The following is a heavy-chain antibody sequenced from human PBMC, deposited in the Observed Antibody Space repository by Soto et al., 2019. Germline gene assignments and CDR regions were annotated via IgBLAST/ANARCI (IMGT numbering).Heavy chain of an antibody. CDR3: VQDPGSVIKDKFDS. Sequence: VQLVESGGGLVQPGGSLRLSCSVSGFMFSKFFMHWVRQSPGKGLGSVSAISANGDSTYYADSVRGRFTISRDNSKNTLYLQMNDLRPEDTAIYYCVQDPGSVIKDKFDSWGQGTPVTVSS. CDR1: GFMFSKFF. D-gene: IGHD3-10*01. V-gene: IGHV3-64D*08. CDR2: ISANGDST. J-gene: IGHJ4*02.